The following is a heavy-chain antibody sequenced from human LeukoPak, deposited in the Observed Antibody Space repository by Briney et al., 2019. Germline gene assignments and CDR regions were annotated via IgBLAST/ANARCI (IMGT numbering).Heavy chain of an antibody. CDR3: ARERVYCSGGSCYSEWFDP. CDR1: GYTFTSYG. Sequence: ASVKVSCKASGYTFTSYGISWVRQAPGQGLEWMGWISAYNGNTNYAQKLQGRVTMTTDTSTSTAYMELRSLRSDDTAVYYCARERVYCSGGSCYSEWFDPWAREPWSPSPQ. CDR2: ISAYNGNT. V-gene: IGHV1-18*01. J-gene: IGHJ5*02. D-gene: IGHD2-15*01.